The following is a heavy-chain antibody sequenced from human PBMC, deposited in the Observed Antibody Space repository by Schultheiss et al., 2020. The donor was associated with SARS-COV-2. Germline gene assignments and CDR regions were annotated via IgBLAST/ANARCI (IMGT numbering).Heavy chain of an antibody. V-gene: IGHV4-4*02. CDR3: ARLVQTTVTTGV. J-gene: IGHJ4*02. CDR2: IYYSGST. Sequence: SETLSLTCTVSGGSISSSNWWSWVRQHPGKGLEWIGYIYYSGSTNYNPSLKSRVTISVDTSKNQFSLKLSSVTAADTAVYYCARLVQTTVTTGVWGQGTLVTVSS. CDR1: GGSISSSNW. D-gene: IGHD4-17*01.